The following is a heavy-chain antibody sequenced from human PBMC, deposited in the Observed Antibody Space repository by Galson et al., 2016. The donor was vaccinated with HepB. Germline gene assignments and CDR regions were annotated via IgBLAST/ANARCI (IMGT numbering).Heavy chain of an antibody. V-gene: IGHV3-23*01. CDR3: AREQRWLHFAKDAFDL. J-gene: IGHJ3*01. CDR2: LSPSGTST. D-gene: IGHD5-24*01. CDR1: RFTFSSYG. Sequence: SLRLSCAASRFTFSSYGMRWVRQAPGKGLEWVSGLSPSGTSTHYADSVKGRFSISRDNSKTTLYLQMNSLRVEDTALYYCAREQRWLHFAKDAFDLWGQGTFVIVSS.